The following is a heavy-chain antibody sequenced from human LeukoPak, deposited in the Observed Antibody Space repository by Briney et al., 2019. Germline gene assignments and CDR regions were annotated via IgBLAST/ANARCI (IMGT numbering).Heavy chain of an antibody. CDR2: IYYSGST. D-gene: IGHD5-18*01. Sequence: ASETLSLTCTVSGDSISNGGSISNGGHYWSWIRQFPGKGLEWIGSIYYSGSTYYNPSLKSRVTISVDTSKNQFSLKLSSVTAADTAVYYCARAPLGYSYGYRPGAFDIWGQGTMVTVSS. V-gene: IGHV4-39*07. CDR3: ARAPLGYSYGYRPGAFDI. CDR1: GDSISNGGSISNGGHY. J-gene: IGHJ3*02.